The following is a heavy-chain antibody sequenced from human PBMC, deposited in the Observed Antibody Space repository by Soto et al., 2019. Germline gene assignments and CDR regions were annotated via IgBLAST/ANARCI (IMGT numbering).Heavy chain of an antibody. CDR1: GFTFSSYA. CDR2: ISGSGGST. Sequence: GESLKISCAASGFTFSSYAMSWVRQAPGKGLEWVSAISGSGGSTYYADSVKGRFTISRDNSKNTLYLQMNSLRAEDTAVYYCARDNRAYYYDRVDAFDIWGQGTMVTVSS. CDR3: ARDNRAYYYDRVDAFDI. V-gene: IGHV3-23*01. J-gene: IGHJ3*02. D-gene: IGHD3-22*01.